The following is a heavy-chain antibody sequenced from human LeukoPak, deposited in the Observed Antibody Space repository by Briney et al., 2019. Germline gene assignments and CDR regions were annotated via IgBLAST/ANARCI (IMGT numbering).Heavy chain of an antibody. Sequence: SVKVSCKASGGTFSSYAISWVRQAPGQGLEWMGRIIPILGIANYAQKFQGRVTITADKSTSTANMELSSLRSEDTAVYYCARGVGAAAATRWFDPWGQGTLVTVSS. CDR2: IIPILGIA. D-gene: IGHD6-13*01. CDR3: ARGVGAAAATRWFDP. CDR1: GGTFSSYA. V-gene: IGHV1-69*04. J-gene: IGHJ5*02.